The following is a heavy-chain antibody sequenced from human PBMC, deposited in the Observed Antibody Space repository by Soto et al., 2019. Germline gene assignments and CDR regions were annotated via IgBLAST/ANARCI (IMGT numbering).Heavy chain of an antibody. V-gene: IGHV3-9*01. J-gene: IGHJ6*02. CDR3: PKDIAALQLYYYYYGMDV. D-gene: IGHD6-13*01. CDR1: GFTFDDYA. CDR2: ISWNSGSI. Sequence: GGSLRLSCAASGFTFDDYAMHWVRQAPGKGLEWVSGISWNSGSIGYADSVKGRFTISRDNAKNSLYLQMNSLRAEDTALYYCPKDIAALQLYYYYYGMDVWGQGTTVTVSS.